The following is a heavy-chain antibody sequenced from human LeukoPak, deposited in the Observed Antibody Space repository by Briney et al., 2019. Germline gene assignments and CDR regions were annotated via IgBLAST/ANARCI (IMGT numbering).Heavy chain of an antibody. V-gene: IGHV3-23*01. D-gene: IGHD2-2*01. J-gene: IGHJ4*02. CDR1: GFTFSSYG. Sequence: GGSLRLSCAASGFTFSSYGMSWVRQAPGKGLEWVSSISGGSTYYADSVKGRFTISRDNSKNTLYLQMNSLRAEDTAVYYCAKSILSTYGNFDYWGQGTLVTVSS. CDR3: AKSILSTYGNFDY. CDR2: ISGGST.